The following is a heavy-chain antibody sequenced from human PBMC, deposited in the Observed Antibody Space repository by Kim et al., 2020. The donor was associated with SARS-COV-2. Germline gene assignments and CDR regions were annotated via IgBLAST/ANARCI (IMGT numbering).Heavy chain of an antibody. J-gene: IGHJ3*02. CDR3: ARDQEYQLLIRLYAFDI. Sequence: KSRVTISVDTSKNQFSLKLSSVTAADTAVYYCARDQEYQLLIRLYAFDIWGQGTMVTVSS. V-gene: IGHV4-39*07. D-gene: IGHD2-2*01.